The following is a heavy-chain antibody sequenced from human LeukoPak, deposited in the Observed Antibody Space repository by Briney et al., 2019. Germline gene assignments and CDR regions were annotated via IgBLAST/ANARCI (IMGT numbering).Heavy chain of an antibody. Sequence: GGSLRLSCAASGFTFDEYAMHWVRHAPGKGLEWVSLISWDGGSTYYADSVKGRFTISRDNSKNSLYLQMNSLRTEDTALYYCAKGYDLLTGYYLDYWGQGTLVTVSS. CDR3: AKGYDLLTGYYLDY. CDR1: GFTFDEYA. D-gene: IGHD3-9*01. J-gene: IGHJ4*02. CDR2: ISWDGGST. V-gene: IGHV3-43D*03.